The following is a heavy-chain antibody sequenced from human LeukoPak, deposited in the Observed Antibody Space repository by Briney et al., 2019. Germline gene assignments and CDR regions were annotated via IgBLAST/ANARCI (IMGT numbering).Heavy chain of an antibody. D-gene: IGHD3-22*01. V-gene: IGHV1-2*04. J-gene: IGHJ4*02. CDR2: INPNSGGT. CDR3: AKVPDWSSGYPWDY. Sequence: GASVKVSCKASGYTFTGYYMHWVRQAPGQGLEWMGWINPNSGGTNYAQKFQGWVTMTRDTSISTAYMELSSLRAEDTAVYYCAKVPDWSSGYPWDYWGQGTLVTVSS. CDR1: GYTFTGYY.